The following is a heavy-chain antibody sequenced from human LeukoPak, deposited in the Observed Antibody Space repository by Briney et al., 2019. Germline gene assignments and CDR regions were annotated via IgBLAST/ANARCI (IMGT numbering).Heavy chain of an antibody. V-gene: IGHV3-30*02. CDR3: AKDSLAYSGSSYYFGY. CDR2: IRYDGSNK. D-gene: IGHD1-26*01. CDR1: GFTFSDYG. Sequence: GGSLRLSCAASGFTFSDYGMHWVRQAPGKGLKWVAFIRYDGSNKYYADSVKGRFTISRDNSKNTLYLQMNSLRAEDTAVYYCAKDSLAYSGSSYYFGYWGQGTLVTVSS. J-gene: IGHJ4*02.